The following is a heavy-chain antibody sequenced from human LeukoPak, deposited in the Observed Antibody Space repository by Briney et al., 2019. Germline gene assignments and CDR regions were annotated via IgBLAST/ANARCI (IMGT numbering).Heavy chain of an antibody. V-gene: IGHV1-18*01. CDR1: GYTFTSYG. CDR3: ARSDPPDILTGYHDAFDI. D-gene: IGHD3-9*01. J-gene: IGHJ3*02. Sequence: GASVKVSCKASGYTFTSYGISWVRQAPGQGLEWMGWISAYNGNTNYAQKLQGRVTMTTDTSTSTAYMELRSLRSDDTAVYYCARSDPPDILTGYHDAFDIWGQGTMVTVSS. CDR2: ISAYNGNT.